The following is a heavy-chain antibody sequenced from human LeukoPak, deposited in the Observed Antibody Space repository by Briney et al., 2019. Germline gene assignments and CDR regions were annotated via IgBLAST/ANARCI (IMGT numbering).Heavy chain of an antibody. D-gene: IGHD4-23*01. CDR3: AKAYGGNSVGDRYFDY. Sequence: GGSLRLSFAASGFTFNDYYMSWIRQAPGKGLEGVSAISGSGGSTYYADSVKGRFTISRDNSKNTLYLQMNSLRAEDTAVYCCAKAYGGNSVGDRYFDYWGQGTLVTVSS. CDR1: GFTFNDYY. J-gene: IGHJ4*02. CDR2: ISGSGGST. V-gene: IGHV3-23*01.